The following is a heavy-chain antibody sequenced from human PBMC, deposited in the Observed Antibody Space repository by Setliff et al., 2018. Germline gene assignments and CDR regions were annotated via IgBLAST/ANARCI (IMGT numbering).Heavy chain of an antibody. J-gene: IGHJ6*03. CDR1: GFTFSNDC. CDR3: TTSISEDYDYGENEGVYYYYYYMAV. Sequence: GGSLRLSCAASGFTFSNDCVSWDRQAPGKGMEWVGHIKRKTDGGTTDYASPVKGRFTISRDDSKNTLYLQINSLNTEDTAVYYCTTSISEDYDYGENEGVYYYYYYMAVWGKGTTVTVSS. D-gene: IGHD4-17*01. CDR2: IKRKTDGGTT. V-gene: IGHV3-15*01.